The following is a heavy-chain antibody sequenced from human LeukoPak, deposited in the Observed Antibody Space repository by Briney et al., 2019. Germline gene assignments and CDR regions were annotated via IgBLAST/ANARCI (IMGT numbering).Heavy chain of an antibody. CDR2: ISGSGDNT. D-gene: IGHD3-10*01. J-gene: IGHJ4*02. CDR1: GLTFSSYA. CDR3: VIDGSGSYHFDY. Sequence: PGGSLRLSCAASGLTFSSYAMNWVRQAPGKGLEWVSSISGSGDNTDYVDSVKGRSTISRDNAKNTLHLQMNSLRAEDTAVYYCVIDGSGSYHFDYWGQGTLVTVSS. V-gene: IGHV3-23*01.